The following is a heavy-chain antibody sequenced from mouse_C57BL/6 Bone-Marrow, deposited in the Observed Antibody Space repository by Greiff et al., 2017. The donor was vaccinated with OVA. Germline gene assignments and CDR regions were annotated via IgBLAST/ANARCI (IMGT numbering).Heavy chain of an antibody. CDR2: INYDGSST. V-gene: IGHV5-16*01. Sequence: EVKLVESEGGLVQPGSSMKLSCTASGFTFSDYYMAWVRQVPDKGLEWVANINYDGSSTYYLDSLKSRFIISRDNAKNILYLQMSSLKSEDTATYYCARGLTPYWYFGVWGTGTTVTVSS. CDR1: GFTFSDYY. J-gene: IGHJ1*03. D-gene: IGHD4-1*01. CDR3: ARGLTPYWYFGV.